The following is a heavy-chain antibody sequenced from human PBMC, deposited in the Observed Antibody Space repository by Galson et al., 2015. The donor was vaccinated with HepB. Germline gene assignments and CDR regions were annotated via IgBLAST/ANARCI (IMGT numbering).Heavy chain of an antibody. CDR2: IYPSGST. V-gene: IGHV4-4*07. CDR1: GGSLSLYY. J-gene: IGHJ4*02. Sequence: ETLSLTCTVSGGSLSLYYWSWIRQPAGKGLEWIGRIYPSGSTHYNPSLTSRVTMSVDTSENQFSLKLNSVTAADTAVYYCARGDGFRSGYYWSFDYWGQGILVTVSS. D-gene: IGHD3-3*01. CDR3: ARGDGFRSGYYWSFDY.